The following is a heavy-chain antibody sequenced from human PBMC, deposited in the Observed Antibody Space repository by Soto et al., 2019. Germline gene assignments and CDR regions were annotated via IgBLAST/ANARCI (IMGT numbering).Heavy chain of an antibody. D-gene: IGHD5-18*01. CDR1: GASIYNGGYF. V-gene: IGHV4-30-4*01. Sequence: SETLSLTCSVSGASIYNGGYFWSWIRQSPGKGLEWIGHIHNSGSPYNNPSLKSRVTISADTSMNQFSLALTSVTAADTAMYYCARPLYSYGPMDVWGQGTTVTVS. CDR2: IHNSGSP. CDR3: ARPLYSYGPMDV. J-gene: IGHJ6*02.